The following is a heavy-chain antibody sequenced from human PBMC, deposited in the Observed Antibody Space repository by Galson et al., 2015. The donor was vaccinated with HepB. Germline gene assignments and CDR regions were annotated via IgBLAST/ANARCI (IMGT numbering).Heavy chain of an antibody. CDR2: IHHRGST. CDR3: TSAPNPDFFDY. V-gene: IGHV4-61*01. D-gene: IGHD3/OR15-3a*01. Sequence: ETLSLTCTVSGGSISSDNYYWSWIRQPPGKELEWIGHIHHRGSTNYNPSLRSRLTILVVTSKNQFSLKLSSVTAADTAVYYCTSAPNPDFFDYWGQGTLVTVSS. J-gene: IGHJ4*02. CDR1: GGSISSDNYY.